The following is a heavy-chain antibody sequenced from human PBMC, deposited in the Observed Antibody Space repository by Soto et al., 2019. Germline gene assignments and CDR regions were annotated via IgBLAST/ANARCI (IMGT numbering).Heavy chain of an antibody. D-gene: IGHD5-12*01. CDR2: IWYDGSNK. J-gene: IGHJ4*02. Sequence: QVQLVESGGGVVQPGRSLRLSCAASGFTFSSYGMHWVRQAPGKGLEWVAVIWYDGSNKYYADSVKGRFTISSDKCKNTLYLQMNRLRAEDSAVDYLARDLGRIWLQPIGMGLDYWGQGTLVTVSS. CDR3: ARDLGRIWLQPIGMGLDY. V-gene: IGHV3-33*01. CDR1: GFTFSSYG.